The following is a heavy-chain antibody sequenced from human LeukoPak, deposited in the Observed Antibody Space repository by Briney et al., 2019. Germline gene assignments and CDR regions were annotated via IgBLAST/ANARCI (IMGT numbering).Heavy chain of an antibody. CDR2: IYTSGST. D-gene: IGHD3-10*01. J-gene: IGHJ4*02. CDR1: GGSISSGSYY. Sequence: PSETLSLTCTVSGGSISSGSYYWSWIRQPAGKGLEWIGRIYTSGSTNYNPSLKSRVTMSVDTSKNQFSLKLSSVTAADTAVYYCARSLNMVRGIRYWGQGTLVTVSS. V-gene: IGHV4-61*02. CDR3: ARSLNMVRGIRY.